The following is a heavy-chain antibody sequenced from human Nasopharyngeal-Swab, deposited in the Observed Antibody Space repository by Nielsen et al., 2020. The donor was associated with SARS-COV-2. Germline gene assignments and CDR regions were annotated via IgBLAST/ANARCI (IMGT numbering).Heavy chain of an antibody. D-gene: IGHD3-10*01. CDR3: AKDRVIYGSGYYYMDV. J-gene: IGHJ6*03. CDR2: IRYDGSNK. CDR1: GFTFSSYG. Sequence: VGSLRLSCAASGFTFSSYGMHWVRQAPGKGLEWVAFIRYDGSNKYYADSVKGRFTISRDNSKNTLYLQMNSLRAEDTAVYYCAKDRVIYGSGYYYMDVWGKGTTVTVSS. V-gene: IGHV3-30*02.